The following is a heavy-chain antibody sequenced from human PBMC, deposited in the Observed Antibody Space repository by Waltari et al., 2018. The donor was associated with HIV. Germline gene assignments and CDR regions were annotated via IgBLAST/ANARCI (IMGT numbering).Heavy chain of an antibody. J-gene: IGHJ6*02. D-gene: IGHD6-13*01. V-gene: IGHV3-66*01. CDR2: MYSDGST. CDR3: ARSAEKQQFSIIHYYYYYPMDV. CDR1: GFTVSDNY. Sequence: VESGGGKVRPGGSLRLSCEAFGFTVSDNYMSWVRQTQGGGLEWISMMYSDGSTNYADAVRGRFTISRDTSNNTLFLEMKRLRAEDTAVYYCARSAEKQQFSIIHYYYYYPMDVWGQGTTVTVSS.